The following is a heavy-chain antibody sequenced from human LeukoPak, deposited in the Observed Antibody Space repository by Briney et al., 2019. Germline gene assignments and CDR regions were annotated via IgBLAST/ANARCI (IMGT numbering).Heavy chain of an antibody. J-gene: IGHJ4*02. V-gene: IGHV3-21*01. CDR2: ISSSSSYI. CDR1: GFTFSSYS. Sequence: PGGSLRLSCAASGFTFSSYSMNWVRQAPGKGLEWVSSISSSSSYIYYADSVKGRFTISRDNAKNSLYLQMNSLRAEDTGVYYCARDHQLLKGYFDYWGQGTLVTVSS. CDR3: ARDHQLLKGYFDY. D-gene: IGHD2-2*01.